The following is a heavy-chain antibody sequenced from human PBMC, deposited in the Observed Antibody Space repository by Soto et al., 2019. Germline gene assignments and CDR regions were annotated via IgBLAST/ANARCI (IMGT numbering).Heavy chain of an antibody. Sequence: GGSLRLSCAASGFTFSSYAMSWVRQAPGKGLEWVSAISGSGGSTYYADSVKGRFTISRDNSKNTLYLQMNSLRAEDTAVYYCAKGRYYDFWSGPFFGYWGQGTLVTVSS. D-gene: IGHD3-3*01. J-gene: IGHJ4*02. CDR2: ISGSGGST. CDR1: GFTFSSYA. CDR3: AKGRYYDFWSGPFFGY. V-gene: IGHV3-23*01.